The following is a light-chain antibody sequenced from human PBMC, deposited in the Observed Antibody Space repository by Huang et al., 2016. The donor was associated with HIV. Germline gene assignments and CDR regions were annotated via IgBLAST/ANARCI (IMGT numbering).Light chain of an antibody. CDR2: DAS. J-gene: IGKJ4*01. CDR3: QQRSDWPLT. Sequence: EIVLTQSPATLSLSPGERATLSCRASQSVRSYIAWYQQKPGQAPRLVMYDASNRAAGIPARFSGRGSGTDFTLTISSLEPEDFAVYYCQQRSDWPLTFGGGTKVEI. CDR1: QSVRSY. V-gene: IGKV3-11*01.